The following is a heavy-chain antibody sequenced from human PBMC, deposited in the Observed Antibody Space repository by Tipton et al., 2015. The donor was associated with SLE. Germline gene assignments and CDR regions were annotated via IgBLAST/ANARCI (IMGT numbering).Heavy chain of an antibody. CDR3: ARQPVLSCDFDY. Sequence: TLSLTCTVSGGSIGGSTYYWGWIRQPPGKGLEWIGSIYYTGTTYYSPSLKSRVTLSVDTSKNQFSLKVNSVTAADTAVYFCARQPVLSCDFDYWGQGNLVTVSS. V-gene: IGHV4-39*01. CDR1: GGSIGGSTYY. D-gene: IGHD2-15*01. CDR2: IYYTGTT. J-gene: IGHJ4*02.